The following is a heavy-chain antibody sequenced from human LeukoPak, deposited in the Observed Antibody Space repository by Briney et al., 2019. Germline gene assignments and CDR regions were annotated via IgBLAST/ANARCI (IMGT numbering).Heavy chain of an antibody. CDR2: ISSSSSYI. Sequence: GGSLRLSCAASGFTFSRHSINWVRQAPGKGLEWVSSISSSSSYIYYADSVKGRFTISRNNAKNSLYLQMNSLRAEDTAVYYCARDSGNYLDAFDIWGQGTMVTVSS. J-gene: IGHJ3*02. V-gene: IGHV3-21*01. CDR3: ARDSGNYLDAFDI. CDR1: GFTFSRHS. D-gene: IGHD1-7*01.